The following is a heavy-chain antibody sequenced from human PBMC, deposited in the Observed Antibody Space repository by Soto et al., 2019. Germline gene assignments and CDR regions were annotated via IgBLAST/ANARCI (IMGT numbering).Heavy chain of an antibody. V-gene: IGHV4-39*01. CDR3: ARLRFYCSGGSCYYYFDY. CDR2: IYYNGNT. D-gene: IGHD2-15*01. CDR1: GGSISGSSYY. Sequence: QLQLQESGPGLVKPSETLSLTCTVSGGSISGSSYYWGWIRQPPGKGLEWIGNIYYNGNTYYNPSLKSRVTLSVATSKNQFSLKLSSVTAADTAVYYCARLRFYCSGGSCYYYFDYWGQGTLVTVSS. J-gene: IGHJ4*02.